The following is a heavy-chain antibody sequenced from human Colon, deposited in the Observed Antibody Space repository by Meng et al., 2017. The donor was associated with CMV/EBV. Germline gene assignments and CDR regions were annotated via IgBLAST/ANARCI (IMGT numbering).Heavy chain of an antibody. J-gene: IGHJ4*02. CDR2: INVNGNSA. D-gene: IGHD7-27*01. Sequence: VQLVESGXXLVKPGEXRRLSCVVSGITFTDSDMSWVRQAPGKGLEWVSSINVNGNSAAYADSVRGRFTISRDNARNSLYLQMNSLRVEDTAFYYCARDPNWGSGYWGQGTLVTVSS. V-gene: IGHV3-11*06. CDR1: GITFTDSD. CDR3: ARDPNWGSGY.